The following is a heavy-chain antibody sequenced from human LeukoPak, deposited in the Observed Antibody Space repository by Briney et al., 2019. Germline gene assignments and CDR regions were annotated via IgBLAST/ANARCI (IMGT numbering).Heavy chain of an antibody. CDR1: GYXFTSYW. Sequence: GESLKISCNGSGYXFTSYWICWVRQMPGKGLEWMGIIYPGDSDTKYSPPFQGQVTISADKSNSTAYLEWSSLKASDTAMYYCARPGFSSGVADYWGQGTLVTVSS. CDR3: ARPGFSSGVADY. D-gene: IGHD6-19*01. J-gene: IGHJ4*02. CDR2: IYPGDSDT. V-gene: IGHV5-51*01.